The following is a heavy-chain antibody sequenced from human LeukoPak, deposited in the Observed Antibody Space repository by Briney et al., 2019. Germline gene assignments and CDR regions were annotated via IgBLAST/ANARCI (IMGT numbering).Heavy chain of an antibody. J-gene: IGHJ4*02. D-gene: IGHD3-9*01. CDR1: GFTFSSYG. CDR3: AREIYTSGFFDY. V-gene: IGHV3-33*01. Sequence: GRSLRLSCAASGFTFSSYGMHWVRQAPGKGLEWVAVIWYDGSNKYYADSVKGRLTISRDNSKSTLYLQMNSLRAEDTAVYYCAREIYTSGFFDYWGQGTLVTVSS. CDR2: IWYDGSNK.